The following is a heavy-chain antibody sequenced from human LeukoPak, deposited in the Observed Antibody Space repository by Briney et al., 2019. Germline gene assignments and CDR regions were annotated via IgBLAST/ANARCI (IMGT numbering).Heavy chain of an antibody. CDR3: AREDSSSSRYYFDY. CDR1: GYTFTGYY. CDR2: INPNSGGT. V-gene: IGHV1-2*02. Sequence: ASVKVSCKASGYTFTGYYMHWVRQAPGQGLEWMGWINPNSGGTNYAQKFQGRVTMTMDTSISTAYMELSRLRSDDTAVYYCAREDSSSSRYYFDYWGQGTLVTVSS. J-gene: IGHJ4*02. D-gene: IGHD6-6*01.